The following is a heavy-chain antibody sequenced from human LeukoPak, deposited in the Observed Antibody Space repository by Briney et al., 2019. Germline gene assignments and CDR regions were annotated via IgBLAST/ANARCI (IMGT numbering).Heavy chain of an antibody. CDR2: INPNSGGT. Sequence: ASVNVSFKASGYTFTRYYMHWVGQAPAQGRDWMGWINPNSGGTNYPQKFQDRATMHRDTSISTPYMELSRLRSDDTAVYYCASGIAAAGTDYFDYWGQGTLVTVSS. D-gene: IGHD6-13*01. CDR3: ASGIAAAGTDYFDY. J-gene: IGHJ4*02. CDR1: GYTFTRYY. V-gene: IGHV1-2*02.